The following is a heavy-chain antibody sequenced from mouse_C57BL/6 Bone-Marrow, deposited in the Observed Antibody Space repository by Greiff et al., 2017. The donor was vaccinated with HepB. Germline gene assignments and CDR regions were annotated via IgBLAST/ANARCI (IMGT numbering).Heavy chain of an antibody. V-gene: IGHV1-52*01. CDR3: ARLGPIYYDPLSYWYFDV. J-gene: IGHJ1*03. CDR2: IDPSDSET. D-gene: IGHD2-4*01. CDR1: GYTFTSYW. Sequence: VQLQQPGAELVRPGSSVKLSCKASGYTFTSYWMHWVKQRPIQGLEWIGNIDPSDSETHYNQKFKDKATLTVDKSSSTAYMQLSSLTSEDSAVYYCARLGPIYYDPLSYWYFDVWGTGTTVTVSS.